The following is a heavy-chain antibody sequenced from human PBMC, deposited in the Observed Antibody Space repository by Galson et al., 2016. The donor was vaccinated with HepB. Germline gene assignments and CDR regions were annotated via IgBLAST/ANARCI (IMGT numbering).Heavy chain of an antibody. D-gene: IGHD1-26*01. CDR2: IGAAGDT. V-gene: IGHV3-13*01. J-gene: IGHJ4*02. Sequence: SLRLSCAASGFTFSSYDMHWVRQVTGKGLEWASAIGAAGDTYYTDSVKGRFNISRENAKNSFYLQMNSLRAGDTAVYYCAALGPTLAWGQGTLVTVSS. CDR1: GFTFSSYD. CDR3: AALGPTLA.